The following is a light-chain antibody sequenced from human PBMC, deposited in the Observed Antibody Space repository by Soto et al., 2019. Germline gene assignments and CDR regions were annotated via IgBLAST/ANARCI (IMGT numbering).Light chain of an antibody. Sequence: EVVLTQSPGTLSLSPGERATFSCRASQSVNSAYLAWYQHRPGQAPRLLIYGASHRAAGIPDRFSGSGSETDFALTITRLEPEDFAVYYCQHYGNPLTYTFGQGTKLEI. J-gene: IGKJ2*01. CDR3: QHYGNPLTYT. CDR2: GAS. CDR1: QSVNSAY. V-gene: IGKV3-20*01.